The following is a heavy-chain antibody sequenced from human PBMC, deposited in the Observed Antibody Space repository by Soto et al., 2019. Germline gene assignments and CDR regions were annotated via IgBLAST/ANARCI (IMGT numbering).Heavy chain of an antibody. CDR2: IIPIFGTA. D-gene: IGHD2-15*01. J-gene: IGHJ6*02. Sequence: QVQLVQSGAEVKKPGSSVKVSCKASGGTFSSYAISWVRQAPGQGLEWMGGIIPIFGTANYAQTFQGGVTITADDSTRTAYMAMRSLRSEDTAVYYCARDPSRGCSGGSCYSGYYYYYGMDVWGQGTTVTVSS. CDR1: GGTFSSYA. V-gene: IGHV1-69*01. CDR3: ARDPSRGCSGGSCYSGYYYYYGMDV.